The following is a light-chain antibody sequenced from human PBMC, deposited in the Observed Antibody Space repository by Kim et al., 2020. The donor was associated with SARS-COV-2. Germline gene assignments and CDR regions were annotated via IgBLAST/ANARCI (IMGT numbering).Light chain of an antibody. CDR2: GAS. Sequence: EIVMTQFPATLSVSPGERATLSCRASQSVSRNLAWYQQKPGQAPRLLMHGASTRATGIPARFSGSGSGTGFTLTITSLQSEDFAVYYCQQYNDWPRTFGGGTKVDIK. CDR3: QQYNDWPRT. J-gene: IGKJ4*01. CDR1: QSVSRN. V-gene: IGKV3D-15*01.